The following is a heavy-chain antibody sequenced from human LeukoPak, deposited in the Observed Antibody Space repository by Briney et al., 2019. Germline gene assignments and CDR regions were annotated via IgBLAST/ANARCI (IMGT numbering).Heavy chain of an antibody. CDR2: ISAYNGNT. CDR3: ARVPTKGWYVNYYGMDV. V-gene: IGHV1-18*01. J-gene: IGHJ6*02. Sequence: GASVKVSCKASGYTFTSYGISWVRQAPGQGLEWMGWISAYNGNTNYAQKLQGRATMTTDTSTSTAYMELRSLRSDDTAVYYCARVPTKGWYVNYYGMDVWGQGTTVTVSS. D-gene: IGHD6-19*01. CDR1: GYTFTSYG.